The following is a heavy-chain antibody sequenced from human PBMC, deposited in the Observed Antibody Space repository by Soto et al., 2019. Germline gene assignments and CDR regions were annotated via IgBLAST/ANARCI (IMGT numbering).Heavy chain of an antibody. CDR1: GFTFSDYQ. V-gene: IGHV3-11*05. Sequence: QVQLVESGGGLVKPGGSLRLSCAVSGFTFSDYQMTWFRQAPGKGLEWVSRISSTGTYTNYADSVKGRFTVSRDNANNTVYLQMDSLRDEDTAVYFCARIVGLRLNDSWGQGTLVIVSS. CDR2: ISSTGTYT. CDR3: ARIVGLRLNDS. D-gene: IGHD1-26*01. J-gene: IGHJ4*02.